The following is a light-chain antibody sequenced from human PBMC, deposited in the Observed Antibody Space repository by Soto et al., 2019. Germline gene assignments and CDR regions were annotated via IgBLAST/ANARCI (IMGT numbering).Light chain of an antibody. CDR2: GAS. Sequence: EIVLTQSPGTLSLSPGERATLSCRASQSIIGNFLAWDEQKPGQTPRLLIYGASSRAADIPGRFSGSGSGTDFTLTISRLEPEDFAIYYCQQYGYSPGTFGQGTRVEI. CDR1: QSIIGNF. V-gene: IGKV3-20*01. J-gene: IGKJ1*01. CDR3: QQYGYSPGT.